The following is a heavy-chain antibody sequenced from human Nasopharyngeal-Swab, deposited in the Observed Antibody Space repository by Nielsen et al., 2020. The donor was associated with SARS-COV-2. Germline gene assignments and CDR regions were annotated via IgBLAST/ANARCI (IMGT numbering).Heavy chain of an antibody. J-gene: IGHJ4*02. D-gene: IGHD6-19*01. V-gene: IGHV3-23*01. CDR1: GFTFSSYA. CDR3: ARVVSDSSGWYHFDY. Sequence: GESLKISCAASGFTFSSYAMSWVRQPPGKVLEWVSAISGSGVSTYYADSVKGRFTISRDNSKNTLYLQMNSLRAEDTAVYFCARVVSDSSGWYHFDYWGQGTLVTVSS. CDR2: ISGSGVST.